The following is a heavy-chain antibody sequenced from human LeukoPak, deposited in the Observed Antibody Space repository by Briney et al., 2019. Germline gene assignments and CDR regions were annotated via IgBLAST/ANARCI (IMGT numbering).Heavy chain of an antibody. CDR1: GFAFSSYS. V-gene: IGHV3-48*01. CDR3: ARPSGGISSDFDY. J-gene: IGHJ4*02. D-gene: IGHD2-15*01. CDR2: ISGSSSTI. Sequence: GGSLRLSCAASGFAFSSYSMNWVRQAPGKGLEWLSYISGSSSTIYYADSVEGRFTISRDNAKNSLYLQMNSLRAEDTAVYYCARPSGGISSDFDYWGQGALVTVSS.